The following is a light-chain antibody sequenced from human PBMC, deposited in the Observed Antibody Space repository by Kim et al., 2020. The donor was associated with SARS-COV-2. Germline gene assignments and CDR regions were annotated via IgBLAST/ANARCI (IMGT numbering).Light chain of an antibody. CDR2: GAF. Sequence: GERATLSCRASQSVTSDYSSLAWYQQKPGQAPRLLIYGAFSRATDIPERFSGSGSGTDFTLTISRLEPEDFAVYYCQQYGSSPWTFGQGTKVDIK. CDR3: QQYGSSPWT. CDR1: QSVTSDY. V-gene: IGKV3-20*01. J-gene: IGKJ1*01.